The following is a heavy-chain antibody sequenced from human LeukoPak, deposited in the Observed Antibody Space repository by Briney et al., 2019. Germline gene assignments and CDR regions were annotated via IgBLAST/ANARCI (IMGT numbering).Heavy chain of an antibody. D-gene: IGHD6-13*01. J-gene: IGHJ4*02. V-gene: IGHV3-21*06. CDR2: ISSNSRYI. Sequence: GGSLRLSFAALGLTLITYRMKWVRQPPGKGLEWVSSISSNSRYIYYADSMRGRFTISRDNAKNSLYLQMNSLKPEDTAVYYCARVAEAAAFDSWGQGTLVTVSS. CDR3: ARVAEAAAFDS. CDR1: GLTLITYR.